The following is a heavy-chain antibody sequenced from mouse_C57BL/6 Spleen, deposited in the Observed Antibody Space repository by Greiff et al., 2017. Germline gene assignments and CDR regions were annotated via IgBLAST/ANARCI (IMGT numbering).Heavy chain of an antibody. V-gene: IGHV3-1*01. CDR3: ARGDSNFYYYAMDY. Sequence: EVQLVESGPGMVKPSQSLSLTCTVTGYSITSGYDWHWIRHFPGNKLEWMGYISYSGSTNYNPSLKSRISITHDTSKNHFFLKVNSVTTEDTATYYCARGDSNFYYYAMDYWGQGTSVTVSS. D-gene: IGHD2-5*01. CDR1: GYSITSGYD. CDR2: ISYSGST. J-gene: IGHJ4*01.